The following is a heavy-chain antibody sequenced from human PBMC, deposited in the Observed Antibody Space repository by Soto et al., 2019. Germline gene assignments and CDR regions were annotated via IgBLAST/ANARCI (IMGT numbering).Heavy chain of an antibody. D-gene: IGHD2-15*01. CDR3: TRDVGEPFYNYDMDV. CDR1: GGNFGIYA. CDR2: SIPTVGTT. J-gene: IGHJ6*02. V-gene: IGHV1-69*01. Sequence: QVQLEQSGAEVKKPGSSVKVSCKPSGGNFGIYAITWVRQAPGQGLRWVGGSIPTVGTTHYAQKFEGRVSSTADESTGTVYMELSRLTSDDTAIYYCTRDVGEPFYNYDMDVWGQGTTVTVSS.